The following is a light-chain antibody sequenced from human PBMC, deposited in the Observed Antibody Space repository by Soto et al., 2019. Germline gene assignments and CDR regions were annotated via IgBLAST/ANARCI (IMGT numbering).Light chain of an antibody. CDR1: QSVDSSY. J-gene: IGKJ4*01. V-gene: IGKV3-20*01. CDR3: QQYGSSPLT. CDR2: GAS. Sequence: EIVLTQSPGTLSLSPGERATLSCRASQSVDSSYLAWYQQKPGQAPRLVIYGASSRATGIPDRFSGSGSGTDFTLTISRLEPEDFAVYYCQQYGSSPLTFGGGTKVEIK.